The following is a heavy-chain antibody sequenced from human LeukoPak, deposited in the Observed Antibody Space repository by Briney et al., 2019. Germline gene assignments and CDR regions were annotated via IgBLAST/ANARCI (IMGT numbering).Heavy chain of an antibody. J-gene: IGHJ5*02. CDR1: GYTFTTYW. D-gene: IGHD2-15*01. V-gene: IGHV5-51*01. CDR2: IYPVDSDT. Sequence: ISCKGSGYTFTTYWIGWVRQMPGKGLEWMGIIYPVDSDTRYSPSFQVLVTISSDKSISTAYLQWSSLKASDTAMYYCARRDRYCSGGSCQEGWFDPWGQGSMVGVSS. CDR3: ARRDRYCSGGSCQEGWFDP.